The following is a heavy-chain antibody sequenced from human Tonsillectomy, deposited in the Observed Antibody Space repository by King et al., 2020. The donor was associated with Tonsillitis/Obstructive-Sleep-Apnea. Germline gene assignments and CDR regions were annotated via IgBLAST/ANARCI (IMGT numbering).Heavy chain of an antibody. Sequence: VQLVESGGGLVKPGGSLRLSCAASGFTFSNAWMSWVRQAPGKGLEWGGRIKSKTDGGTTDYAAPVKGRFTISSDDSKNTLYLQMNSLKTEDTAVYYCTTGDVVRFLGGGYWGQGTLVTVSS. CDR1: GFTFSNAW. J-gene: IGHJ4*02. CDR3: TTGDVVRFLGGGY. D-gene: IGHD3-3*01. V-gene: IGHV3-15*01. CDR2: IKSKTDGGTT.